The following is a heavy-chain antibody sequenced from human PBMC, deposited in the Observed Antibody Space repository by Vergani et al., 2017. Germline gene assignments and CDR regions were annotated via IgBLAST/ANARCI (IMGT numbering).Heavy chain of an antibody. CDR3: ARVGYCSGGSCYYYYYMDV. CDR2: ISSSSSYI. D-gene: IGHD2-15*01. J-gene: IGHJ6*03. CDR1: GFTFSSYS. Sequence: EVQLVESGGGLVKPGGSLRLSCAASGFTFSSYSMNWVRQAPGKGLEWVSSISSSSSYIYYADPVKGRFTISRDNAKNSLYLQMNSLRAEDTAVYYCARVGYCSGGSCYYYYYMDVWGKGTTVTVSS. V-gene: IGHV3-21*01.